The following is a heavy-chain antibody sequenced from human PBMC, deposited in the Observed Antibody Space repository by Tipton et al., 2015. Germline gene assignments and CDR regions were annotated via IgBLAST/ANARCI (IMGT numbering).Heavy chain of an antibody. V-gene: IGHV3-7*01. D-gene: IGHD2-8*02. CDR2: IKQDGSEK. J-gene: IGHJ3*02. CDR1: GLTFRSYW. CDR3: ARGGVSGGFDM. Sequence: SLRLSCAASGLTFRSYWMSWVRQAPGKGLEWVANIKQDGSEKYYVDSVKGRFTISRDNAKNSLYLQMNSLRAEDTAVYYCARGGVSGGFDMGGQGTMVTVAS.